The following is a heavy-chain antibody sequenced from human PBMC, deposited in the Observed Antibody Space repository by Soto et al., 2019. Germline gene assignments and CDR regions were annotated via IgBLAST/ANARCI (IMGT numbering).Heavy chain of an antibody. J-gene: IGHJ4*02. CDR1: GFTFEDYA. D-gene: IGHD5-18*01. CDR2: ISWDSRSV. Sequence: HPGGSLRLSCAVSGFTFEDYAMHWVRQAPGKGLEWVSGISWDSRSVAYADSVKGRSTISRDNAENSLHLQMNSLRAEDTAVYYCARDSYGYDYWGQGTLVTVSS. CDR3: ARDSYGYDY. V-gene: IGHV3-9*01.